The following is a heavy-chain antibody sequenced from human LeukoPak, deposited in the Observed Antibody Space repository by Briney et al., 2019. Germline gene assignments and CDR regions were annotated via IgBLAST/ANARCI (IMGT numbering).Heavy chain of an antibody. J-gene: IGHJ4*02. CDR1: GGSISSYY. Sequence: SETLSLTCTVSGGSISSYYWSWIRQPPGKGLEWIGYIYYSGSTNYNPSLKSRVTISVDTSKNQFSLRLTSVTAADTAVYFCARAAKFYFGSETYYYFDYWGQGSLVTISS. CDR2: IYYSGST. V-gene: IGHV4-59*01. CDR3: ARAAKFYFGSETYYYFDY. D-gene: IGHD3-10*01.